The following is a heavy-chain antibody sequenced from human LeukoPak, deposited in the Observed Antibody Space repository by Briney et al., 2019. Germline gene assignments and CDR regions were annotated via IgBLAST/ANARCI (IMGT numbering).Heavy chain of an antibody. CDR1: GGSISSYY. CDR3: ARSKNVYDSSGNDAFDI. D-gene: IGHD3-22*01. V-gene: IGHV4-59*01. J-gene: IGHJ3*02. CDR2: IYYSGST. Sequence: SETLSLTCTVSGGSISSYYWSWIRQPPGKGLEWIGYIYYSGSTKYNPSLKSRVTISVDTSKNQFSLKLSSVTAADTAVYYCARSKNVYDSSGNDAFDIWGQGTMVTVSS.